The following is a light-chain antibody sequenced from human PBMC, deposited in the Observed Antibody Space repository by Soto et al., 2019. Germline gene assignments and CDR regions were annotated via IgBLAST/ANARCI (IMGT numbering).Light chain of an antibody. CDR2: EVT. CDR1: SSDVGGYNF. CDR3: SSYTATTTLVV. V-gene: IGLV2-14*01. Sequence: QSVLTQPASVSGSPGQSISMSCTGTSSDVGGYNFVSWYQQHPGKAPKLVIFEVTNRPSGVSSRFSGSKSGNTASLTISGLQAEDEADYYCSSYTATTTLVVFGGGTKLTVL. J-gene: IGLJ2*01.